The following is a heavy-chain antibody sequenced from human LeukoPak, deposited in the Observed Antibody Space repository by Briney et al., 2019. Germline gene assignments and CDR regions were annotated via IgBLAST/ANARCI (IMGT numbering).Heavy chain of an antibody. D-gene: IGHD3-3*01. J-gene: IGHJ6*03. Sequence: GASVKVSCKASGGTFSSYAISWVRQAPGQGLEWMGWISAYNGNTNYAQKLQGRVTMTTDTSTSTAYMELRSLRSDDTAVYYCARDSYLGIFGVVIRTGYYYMDVWGKGTTVTVSS. V-gene: IGHV1-18*01. CDR2: ISAYNGNT. CDR3: ARDSYLGIFGVVIRTGYYYMDV. CDR1: GGTFSSYA.